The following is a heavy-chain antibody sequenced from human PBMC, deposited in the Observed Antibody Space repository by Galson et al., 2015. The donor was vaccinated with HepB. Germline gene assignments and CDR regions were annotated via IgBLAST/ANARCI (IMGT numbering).Heavy chain of an antibody. CDR3: AKYGQMVYGKPGENFEY. CDR2: ITPSGAST. Sequence: SLRLSCAASGFTFSSYATSWVRQAPGKGLEWVSTITPSGASTYYADSVKGRFTISRDNSKNTLYLQLNSLRAEDTARYYCAKYGQMVYGKPGENFEYWGQGTLVSVSS. CDR1: GFTFSSYA. J-gene: IGHJ4*02. D-gene: IGHD2-8*01. V-gene: IGHV3-23*01.